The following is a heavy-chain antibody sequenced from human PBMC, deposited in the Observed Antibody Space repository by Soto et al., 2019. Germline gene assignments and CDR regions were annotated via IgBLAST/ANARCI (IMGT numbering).Heavy chain of an antibody. V-gene: IGHV4-39*01. D-gene: IGHD6-25*01. J-gene: IGHJ5*02. CDR3: AGQTFTIAAASYGRSNWFDP. CDR2: IYFTGNT. Sequence: PSETLSLPCSASGGPITSSSHFWGWVRQPPGRGLEWIGTIYFTGNTYYTPSLKSRLTISIDTSKTELSLRLNSVTAADTAVYYCAGQTFTIAAASYGRSNWFDPWGPGTLVTVSS. CDR1: GGPITSSSHF.